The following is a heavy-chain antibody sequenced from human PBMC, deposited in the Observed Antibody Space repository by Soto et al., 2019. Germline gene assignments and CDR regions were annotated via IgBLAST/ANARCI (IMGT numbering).Heavy chain of an antibody. CDR1: GYSFSRYW. CDR2: IYPGESDT. J-gene: IGHJ4*02. D-gene: IGHD2-15*01. Sequence: EVQLVQSGAEVKKAGESLQISCKGSGYSFSRYWISWVRQMPVKGLEWIGIIYPGESDTRYSPSFRGQVTISADKSISTAYLQWSSLKASDTAMYYCARVAGGCKWYASFENCGQGTLVTVSS. V-gene: IGHV5-51*01. CDR3: ARVAGGCKWYASFEN.